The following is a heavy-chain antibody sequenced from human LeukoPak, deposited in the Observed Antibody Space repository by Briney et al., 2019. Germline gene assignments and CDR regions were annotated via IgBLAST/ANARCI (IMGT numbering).Heavy chain of an antibody. Sequence: ASVKVSCKVSGYTLTELSMHWVRQAPGKGLEWMGGFDPEDGEAIYAQKFQGRVTMTEDTSSDTAYMELNSLRSEDTAIYYCATENFDYWGQGTLVTVSS. J-gene: IGHJ4*02. CDR3: ATENFDY. V-gene: IGHV1-24*01. CDR2: FDPEDGEA. CDR1: GYTLTELS.